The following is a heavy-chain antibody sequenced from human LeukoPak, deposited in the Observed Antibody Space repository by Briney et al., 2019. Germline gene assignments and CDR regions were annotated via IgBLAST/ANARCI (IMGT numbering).Heavy chain of an antibody. V-gene: IGHV3-48*04. Sequence: GGSLRLSCAASGCTFSSYWMSWVRQAPGKGLEWISFVSISSSTIYYADSVNGRFRISRDNAKSSLDLEMNSLRAEDTAVYYCARAMSTFGGVRNYFDSWGQGTLVTVSS. D-gene: IGHD3-16*01. CDR3: ARAMSTFGGVRNYFDS. CDR2: VSISSSTI. J-gene: IGHJ4*02. CDR1: GCTFSSYW.